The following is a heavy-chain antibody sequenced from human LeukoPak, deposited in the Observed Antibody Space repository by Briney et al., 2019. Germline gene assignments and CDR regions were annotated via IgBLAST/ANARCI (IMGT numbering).Heavy chain of an antibody. V-gene: IGHV3-30*18. CDR1: GFTFSSNV. CDR2: ISYDGSNK. D-gene: IGHD2-2*01. Sequence: GGSLRLSCAASGFTFSSNVMHWVRQAPGKGLEWLAVISYDGSNKYYADSVKGRFTISRDNSKNTLYLQMDSLRAEDTAVYYCAKAGYCSSTSCYDRAFDMWGQGTMVIVSS. J-gene: IGHJ3*02. CDR3: AKAGYCSSTSCYDRAFDM.